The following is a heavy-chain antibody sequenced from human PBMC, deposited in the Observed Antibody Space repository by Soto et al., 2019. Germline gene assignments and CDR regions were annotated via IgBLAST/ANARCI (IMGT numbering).Heavy chain of an antibody. CDR3: ARDGLYSSSSGAGGAFDI. CDR1: GYTFTGYY. J-gene: IGHJ3*02. CDR2: INPNSGGT. V-gene: IGHV1-2*04. Sequence: QVQLVQSGAEVKKPGASVKVSCKASGYTFTGYYMHWVRQAPGQGLEWMGWINPNSGGTNYAQKFQGWVTMTRDTSISTAYMELSRLRSDDTAVYYCARDGLYSSSSGAGGAFDIWGQGTMVTVSS. D-gene: IGHD6-6*01.